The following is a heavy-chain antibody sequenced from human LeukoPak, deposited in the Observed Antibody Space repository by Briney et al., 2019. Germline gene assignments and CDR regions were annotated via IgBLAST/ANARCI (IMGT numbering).Heavy chain of an antibody. CDR2: IKLDGSER. CDR1: GFTFSNYW. J-gene: IGHJ1*01. Sequence: PGGSLRLSCAASGFTFSNYWMSWVRQAPGKGLESVANIKLDGSERYYVDSVKGRFTISRDNAKNSLYLQMSSLRVEDTAVYYCATPPVGSGWYDALQHWGQGTLVTVSS. V-gene: IGHV3-7*01. D-gene: IGHD6-19*01. CDR3: ATPPVGSGWYDALQH.